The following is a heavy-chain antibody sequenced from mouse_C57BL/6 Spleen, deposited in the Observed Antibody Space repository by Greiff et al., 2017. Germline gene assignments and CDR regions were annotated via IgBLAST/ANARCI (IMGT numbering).Heavy chain of an antibody. Sequence: VKLVESGPELVKPGASVKISCKASGYAFSSSWMNWVKQRPGKGLEWIGRIYPGDGDTNYNGKFKGKATLTADKSSSTAYMQLSSLTSEDSEVYFCAKDYYCSYYFDYWGQGTTLTVSS. D-gene: IGHD1-1*01. V-gene: IGHV1-82*01. CDR2: IYPGDGDT. CDR3: AKDYYCSYYFDY. CDR1: GYAFSSSW. J-gene: IGHJ2*01.